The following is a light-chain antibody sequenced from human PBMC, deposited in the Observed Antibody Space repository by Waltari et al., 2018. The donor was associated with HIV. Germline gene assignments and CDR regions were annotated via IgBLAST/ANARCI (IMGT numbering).Light chain of an antibody. J-gene: IGKJ1*01. Sequence: DIHMSHSPSSVSASLVDRVTITCRASPAITSDLGWYQHKPGSAPTRLIYSASTLHVGAPARFSGSGAGTEVTLTIDSLQSVDSATYCCLQHMGVPRPFGQGTNVEI. CDR2: SAS. CDR3: LQHMGVPRP. CDR1: PAITSD. V-gene: IGKV1-17*01.